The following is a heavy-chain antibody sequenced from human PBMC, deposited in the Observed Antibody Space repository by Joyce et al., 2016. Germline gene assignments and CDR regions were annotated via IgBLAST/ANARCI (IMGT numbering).Heavy chain of an antibody. Sequence: EVQLVESGGGLVQPGGSLRLSCAASGFSFNIYWMSWVRRAPGKGLEGVAHIKQDERERYYADSVTGRFTISRDNAKNSLYLQMNSLRPEDTAVYYCARGPSFAYWGQGTLVTVSS. CDR2: IKQDERER. J-gene: IGHJ4*02. V-gene: IGHV3-7*01. CDR3: ARGPSFAY. CDR1: GFSFNIYW.